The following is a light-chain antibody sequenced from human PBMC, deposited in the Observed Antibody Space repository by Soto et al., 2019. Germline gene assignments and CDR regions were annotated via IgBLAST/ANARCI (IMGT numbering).Light chain of an antibody. J-gene: IGLJ1*01. CDR1: SSDVGGYNY. V-gene: IGLV2-14*03. CDR2: DVS. CDR3: SSYTSGSTPWV. Sequence: QSVLTQPTSVSGSPGQSITISCTGTSSDVGGYNYVSWYQHHPGKAPKLMICDVSDRPSGVSNRFSGSKSGNTASLTISGLQAEDEAVYYCSSYTSGSTPWVFGTGTKVTVL.